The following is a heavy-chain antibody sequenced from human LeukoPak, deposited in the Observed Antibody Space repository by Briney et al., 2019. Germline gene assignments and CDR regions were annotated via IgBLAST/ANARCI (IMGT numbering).Heavy chain of an antibody. Sequence: GASVKVSCKASGYTFTSYAMNWVRQAPGQGLEWMGWINTNTGNPTYAQGFTGRFVFSLDTSVSTAYLQISSLKAEDTAVYYCARDLDMIVVVDDYYGMDVWGQGTTVTVSS. V-gene: IGHV7-4-1*02. CDR1: GYTFTSYA. CDR2: INTNTGNP. CDR3: ARDLDMIVVVDDYYGMDV. D-gene: IGHD3-22*01. J-gene: IGHJ6*02.